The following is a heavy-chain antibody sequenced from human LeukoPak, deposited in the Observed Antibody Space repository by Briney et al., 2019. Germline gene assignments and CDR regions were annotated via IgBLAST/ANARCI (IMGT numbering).Heavy chain of an antibody. V-gene: IGHV3-23*01. Sequence: GGSVPLFCAASGFTFNTYDMSWVRQAPGKGLEWVSSINGGGHRTFYADSVKGRFTISRDNSKNTLYPQMNSLRAEDTAVYYCANTPTSYYWGQGILVTVSS. CDR2: INGGGHRT. CDR3: ANTPTSYY. J-gene: IGHJ4*02. D-gene: IGHD2-15*01. CDR1: GFTFNTYD.